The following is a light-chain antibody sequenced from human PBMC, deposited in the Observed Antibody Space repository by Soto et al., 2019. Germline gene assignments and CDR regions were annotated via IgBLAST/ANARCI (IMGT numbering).Light chain of an antibody. V-gene: IGKV3-20*01. J-gene: IGKJ4*01. Sequence: EVVLTQSPGTLSLSPGERAILSCRASQSVNSRNLAWYQQKHGQAPRLLISGASSRATGIPDRFSGSGSGTDFTLIINRVADEDFAVYFCQHYDETPLTFGGGTKVEI. CDR3: QHYDETPLT. CDR1: QSVNSRN. CDR2: GAS.